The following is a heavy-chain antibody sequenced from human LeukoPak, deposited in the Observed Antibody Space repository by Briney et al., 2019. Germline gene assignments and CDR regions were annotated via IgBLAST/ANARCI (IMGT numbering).Heavy chain of an antibody. V-gene: IGHV3-7*03. Sequence: GGSLRLSCAASGFTFSSYWMSWVRQAPGKGLEWVANIKQDGSDKYYVDSVKGRFTISRVNAKNSLYLQINSLRAEDTAVYYCARKTVVGSYFDYWGQGTPVTVSS. CDR1: GFTFSSYW. J-gene: IGHJ4*02. CDR3: ARKTVVGSYFDY. D-gene: IGHD4-23*01. CDR2: IKQDGSDK.